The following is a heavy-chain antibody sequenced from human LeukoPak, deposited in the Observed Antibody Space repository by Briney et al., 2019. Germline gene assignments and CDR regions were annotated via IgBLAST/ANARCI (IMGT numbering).Heavy chain of an antibody. D-gene: IGHD3-10*01. CDR1: GFTFSSYW. CDR3: ARVFTMVNFDEDY. V-gene: IGHV3-7*01. J-gene: IGHJ4*02. Sequence: GGSLRLSCAASGFTFSSYWMSWVRQAPGKGLEWVANVKQDGSEKYYVDSVKGRFTISRDNAKNSLYLQMNSLRAEDTAVYYCARVFTMVNFDEDYWGQGTLVTVSS. CDR2: VKQDGSEK.